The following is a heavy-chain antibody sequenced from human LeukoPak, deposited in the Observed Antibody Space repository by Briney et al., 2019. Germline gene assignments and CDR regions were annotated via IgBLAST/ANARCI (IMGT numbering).Heavy chain of an antibody. D-gene: IGHD3-3*01. CDR1: GGSISSYY. V-gene: IGHV4-59*01. Sequence: SETLSLTSSVSGGSISSYYWSWIRQPPGKGLEWIGYIYYSGSTNYNPSLKSRVTISVDTSKNQFSLKLRSVTAADTAVYYCARGSPAIFGVVIMNFGVDYWGQGALVTVSS. CDR3: ARGSPAIFGVVIMNFGVDY. J-gene: IGHJ4*02. CDR2: IYYSGST.